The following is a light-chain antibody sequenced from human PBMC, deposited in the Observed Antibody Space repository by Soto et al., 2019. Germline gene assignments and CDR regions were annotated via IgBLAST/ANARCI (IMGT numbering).Light chain of an antibody. J-gene: IGKJ4*01. CDR1: QSVNSN. Sequence: EKVMTQSPAALSVSPGERATLSCRASQSVNSNLAWYQQKPGQAPRLHLYGASTRATGIPARFSGSASGTEFTLTISSLQSEDSAVYYCQQYNDWPLTFGGGTKVDIK. V-gene: IGKV3-15*01. CDR3: QQYNDWPLT. CDR2: GAS.